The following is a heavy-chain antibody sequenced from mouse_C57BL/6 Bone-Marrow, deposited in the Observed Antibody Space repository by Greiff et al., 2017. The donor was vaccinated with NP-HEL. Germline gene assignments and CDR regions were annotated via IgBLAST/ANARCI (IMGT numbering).Heavy chain of an antibody. V-gene: IGHV2-9*01. CDR3: AITTVVAGDAMDY. D-gene: IGHD1-1*01. Sequence: QVQLQQSGPGLVAPSQSLSITCTVSGFSLTSYGVDWVRQPPGKGLEWLGVIWGGGSTTYNSALMSRLSISKDNSKSQVFLKMNSLQTDDTAMYYCAITTVVAGDAMDYWGQGTSVTVSS. CDR1: GFSLTSYG. J-gene: IGHJ4*01. CDR2: IWGGGST.